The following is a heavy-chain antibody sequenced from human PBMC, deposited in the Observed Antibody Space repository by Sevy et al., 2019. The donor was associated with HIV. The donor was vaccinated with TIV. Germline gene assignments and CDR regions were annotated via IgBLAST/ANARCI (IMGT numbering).Heavy chain of an antibody. D-gene: IGHD6-19*01. CDR1: GFTFSSYS. V-gene: IGHV3-21*01. Sequence: GGSLRLSCAASGFTFSSYSMNWVRQAPGKGLEWVSSISSSSSYIYYADSVKGRFTISRDNAKNSLYLQMNSLRAEDTAVYYCARDSWPSSGWYAVGDAFDIWGQWTMVTVSS. CDR3: ARDSWPSSGWYAVGDAFDI. CDR2: ISSSSSYI. J-gene: IGHJ3*02.